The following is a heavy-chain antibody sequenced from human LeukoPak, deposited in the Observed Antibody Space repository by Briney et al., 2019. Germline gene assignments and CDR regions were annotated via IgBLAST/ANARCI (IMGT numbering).Heavy chain of an antibody. D-gene: IGHD4-17*01. J-gene: IGHJ5*02. Sequence: SETLSLTCTVSGYSISSGYYWGWIGQPPGKGRDWIGSGYHIGSTYFNPSLRSRVTILIDIFKNQFSLKMSSVTAADTAIYYCARVGDYGDYVNWFDPWGPGTLVTVSS. CDR2: GYHIGST. V-gene: IGHV4-38-2*02. CDR1: GYSISSGYY. CDR3: ARVGDYGDYVNWFDP.